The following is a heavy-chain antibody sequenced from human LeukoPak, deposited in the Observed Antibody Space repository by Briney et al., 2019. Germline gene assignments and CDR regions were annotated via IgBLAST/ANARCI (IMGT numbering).Heavy chain of an antibody. CDR3: ARVRYYDILTGYQSVWFDP. CDR2: IIPIFGTA. D-gene: IGHD3-9*01. CDR1: GGTFSSYA. Sequence: SVQVSCQASGGTFSSYAISWVRQAPGQGLEWMGGIIPIFGTANYAQKFQGRVTITADESTSTAYMELSSLRSEDTAVYYCARVRYYDILTGYQSVWFDPWGQGTLVTVSS. J-gene: IGHJ5*02. V-gene: IGHV1-69*13.